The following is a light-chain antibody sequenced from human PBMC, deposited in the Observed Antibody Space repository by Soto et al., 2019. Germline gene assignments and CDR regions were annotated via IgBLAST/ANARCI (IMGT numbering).Light chain of an antibody. CDR1: SSDVGGYNY. V-gene: IGLV2-8*01. CDR2: EVS. CDR3: SSYACSHNLYV. J-gene: IGLJ1*01. Sequence: QSVLTQPPSASGSPGQSVTISCTGTSSDVGGYNYVSWYQQHPGKAPKLMIYEVSKRPSGVPDRFSGSKSGNTASLTVSGLQAEDEADYYCSSYACSHNLYVSGPGSKVPV.